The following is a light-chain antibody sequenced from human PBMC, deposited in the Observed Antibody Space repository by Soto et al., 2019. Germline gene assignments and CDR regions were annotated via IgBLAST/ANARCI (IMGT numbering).Light chain of an antibody. CDR3: QQLNTYPVT. V-gene: IGKV1-9*01. J-gene: IGKJ4*01. Sequence: IQLTQSPSSLSASVGDSVTITCRASQGISRYLAWYQQKPGRAPQLLISAASTLQSGVPSIFSGSGSGTHFTLVISSLQPEDFATYYCQQLNTYPVTFGGGTKVDIK. CDR1: QGISRY. CDR2: AAS.